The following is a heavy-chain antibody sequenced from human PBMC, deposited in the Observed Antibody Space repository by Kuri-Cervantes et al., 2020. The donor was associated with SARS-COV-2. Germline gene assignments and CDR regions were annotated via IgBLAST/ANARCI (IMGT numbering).Heavy chain of an antibody. D-gene: IGHD2-2*01. J-gene: IGHJ6*02. CDR3: ARGWGGYCSSTSCYYYYYGMDV. CDR2: IYYSGST. V-gene: IGHV4-30-4*01. Sequence: SETLSLTCTVSGGSISSGDYYWSWIRQPPGKGLEWIGYIYYSGSTYYNPSLKSRVTIPVDTSKNQFSLKLSSVTATDTAVYYCARGWGGYCSSTSCYYYYYGMDVWGQGTTVTVSS. CDR1: GGSISSGDYY.